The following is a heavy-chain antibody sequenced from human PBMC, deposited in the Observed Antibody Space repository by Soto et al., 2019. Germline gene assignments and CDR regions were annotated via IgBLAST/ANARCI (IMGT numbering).Heavy chain of an antibody. Sequence: EVQLVESGGGLVKPGGSLRLSCAASGFTFSNAWMTWVRQAPGKGLEWVGRVKSKTDGGTIDYAAPVKDRFTISRDDSKNTLYLQMSSLRAEDTALYYCAKGRGGSGSLTPRVDFWGQGTLVTVSS. V-gene: IGHV3-15*01. D-gene: IGHD3-10*01. CDR1: GFTFSNAW. CDR3: AKGRGGSGSLTPRVDF. J-gene: IGHJ4*02. CDR2: VKSKTDGGTI.